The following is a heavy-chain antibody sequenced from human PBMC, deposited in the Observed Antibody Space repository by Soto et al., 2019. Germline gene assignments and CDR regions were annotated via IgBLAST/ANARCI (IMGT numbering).Heavy chain of an antibody. CDR2: ISSDGNDE. J-gene: IGHJ3*01. CDR1: GFTLSRYV. Sequence: GGSLRLSCVASGFTLSRYVMYWVRQAPDKGLEWAATISSDGNDEYYADSVKGRFTISRDNSKVTLHLQMNSLRVEDTAVYLCARAYVMTFGGGGLVPPFDAFDLWGQGTMVTVSS. D-gene: IGHD3-16*01. CDR3: ARAYVMTFGGGGLVPPFDAFDL. V-gene: IGHV3-30-3*01.